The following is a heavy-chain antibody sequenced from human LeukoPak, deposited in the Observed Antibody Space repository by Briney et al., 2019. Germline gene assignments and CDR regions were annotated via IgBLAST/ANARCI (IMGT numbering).Heavy chain of an antibody. J-gene: IGHJ4*02. D-gene: IGHD1-26*01. Sequence: GGSLRLSCAASGFTFSSYDMHWVRQAPGKGLEWVSGISWNSGSIGYADSVKGRFTISRDNAKNSLYLQMNSLRAEDTALYYCAKGHSGSYRGSFDYWGQGTLVTVSS. CDR1: GFTFSSYD. CDR2: ISWNSGSI. CDR3: AKGHSGSYRGSFDY. V-gene: IGHV3-9*01.